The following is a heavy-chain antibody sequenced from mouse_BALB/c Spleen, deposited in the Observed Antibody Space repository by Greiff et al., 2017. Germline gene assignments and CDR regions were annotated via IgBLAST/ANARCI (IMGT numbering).Heavy chain of an antibody. V-gene: IGHV5-17*02. J-gene: IGHJ3*01. CDR2: ISSGSSTI. D-gene: IGHD2-4*01. CDR1: GFTFSSFG. Sequence: DVMLVESGGGLVQPGGSRKLSCAASGFTFSSFGMHWVRQAPEKGLEWVAYISSGSSTIYYADTVKGRFTISRDNPKNTLFLQMTSLRSEDTAMYYCAREDDYDWFAYWGQGTLVTVSA. CDR3: AREDDYDWFAY.